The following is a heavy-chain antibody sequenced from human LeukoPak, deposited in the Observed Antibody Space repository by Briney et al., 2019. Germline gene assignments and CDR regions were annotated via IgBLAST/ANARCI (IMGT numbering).Heavy chain of an antibody. Sequence: ASVKVSCKASGGTFTSNYIHWVRQAPGQGLEWMGMIYPRDGSTSYAQKFQGRVTVTRDTSTSTVHMELSGLRSEDTAVYYCARDQEGFDYWGQGTLVTVSS. CDR2: IYPRDGST. CDR3: ARDQEGFDY. J-gene: IGHJ4*02. CDR1: GGTFTSNY. V-gene: IGHV1-46*01.